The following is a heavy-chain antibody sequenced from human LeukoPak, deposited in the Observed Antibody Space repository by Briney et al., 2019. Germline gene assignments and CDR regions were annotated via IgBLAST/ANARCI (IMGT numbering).Heavy chain of an antibody. CDR1: GYRLSNYW. CDR2: VYASDSDT. D-gene: IGHD3-22*01. V-gene: IGHV5-51*01. CDR3: ARSGQYYYDSSGYYPYGMDV. J-gene: IGHJ6*02. Sequence: GESLKISCKASGYRLSNYWIGWVRQVSGKGLEWIGTVYASDSDTRYSPSFQGQVTISADKSISTAYLQWSSLKASDTAMYYCARSGQYYYDSSGYYPYGMDVWGQGTTVTVSS.